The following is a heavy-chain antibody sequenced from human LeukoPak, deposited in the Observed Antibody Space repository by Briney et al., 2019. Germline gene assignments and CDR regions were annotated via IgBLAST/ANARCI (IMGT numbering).Heavy chain of an antibody. V-gene: IGHV4-59*12. CDR2: IYYSGST. CDR1: GGSISNKY. Sequence: WETLSLTCTVSGGSISNKYWSWIRQPPGKGLEWIGYIYYSGSTNYNPSLKSRVTISVDTSKNQFSLKLSSVTAADTAVYYCARERVYDFWSGYYDDYWGQGTLVTVSS. D-gene: IGHD3-3*01. CDR3: ARERVYDFWSGYYDDY. J-gene: IGHJ4*02.